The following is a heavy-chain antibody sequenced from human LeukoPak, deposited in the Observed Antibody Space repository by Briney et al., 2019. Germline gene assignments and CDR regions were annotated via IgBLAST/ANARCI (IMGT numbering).Heavy chain of an antibody. CDR3: ARDRRREVDP. CDR2: IYHSGST. D-gene: IGHD1-26*01. CDR1: GYSISSGYY. Sequence: SETLSLTCAVSGYSISSGYYWGWIRQPPGKGLEWIGSIYHSGSTYYNPSLKSRVTISVDTSKNQFSLKLSSVTAADTAVHYCARDRRREVDPWGQGTLVTVSS. J-gene: IGHJ5*02. V-gene: IGHV4-38-2*02.